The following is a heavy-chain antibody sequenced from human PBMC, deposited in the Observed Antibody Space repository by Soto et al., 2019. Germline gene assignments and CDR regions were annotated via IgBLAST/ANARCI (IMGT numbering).Heavy chain of an antibody. CDR2: ISGSGGST. CDR3: AKGGGNYYDSSGYLDY. Sequence: GGSLRLSCAASGFTFSSYAMSWVRQAPGKGLEWVSAISGSGGSTYYADSVKGRFTISRDNSKNTLFLQMNSLRAEDTAVYYCAKGGGNYYDSSGYLDYWGQGTPVTVSS. D-gene: IGHD3-22*01. V-gene: IGHV3-23*01. J-gene: IGHJ4*02. CDR1: GFTFSSYA.